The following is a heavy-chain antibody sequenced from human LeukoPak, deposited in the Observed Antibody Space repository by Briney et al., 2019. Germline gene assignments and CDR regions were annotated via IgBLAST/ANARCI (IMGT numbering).Heavy chain of an antibody. J-gene: IGHJ4*02. Sequence: PSETLSLXCTVSGGSISSYYWSWIRQPPGKGLEWIGYIYYSGSTNYNPSLKSRVTISVDTSKNQFSLKLSTVTAADTAVYYCARDVGSGSYFDWGQGTLVTVSS. CDR1: GGSISSYY. V-gene: IGHV4-59*01. CDR3: ARDVGSGSYFD. D-gene: IGHD3-10*01. CDR2: IYYSGST.